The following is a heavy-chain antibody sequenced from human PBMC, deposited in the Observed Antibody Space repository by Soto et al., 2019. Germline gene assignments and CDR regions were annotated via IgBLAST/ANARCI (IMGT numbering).Heavy chain of an antibody. CDR3: ARTYYYDGSGFSTPNYYYYGMDV. CDR2: IIPIFGTA. V-gene: IGHV1-69*13. D-gene: IGHD3-22*01. CDR1: GGTFSSYA. Sequence: GASVKVSCKASGGTFSSYAISWVRQAPGQGLEWMGGIIPIFGTANYAQKFQGRVTITADESTSTAYMELSSLRSEDTAVYYCARTYYYDGSGFSTPNYYYYGMDVWGQGTTVTVSS. J-gene: IGHJ6*02.